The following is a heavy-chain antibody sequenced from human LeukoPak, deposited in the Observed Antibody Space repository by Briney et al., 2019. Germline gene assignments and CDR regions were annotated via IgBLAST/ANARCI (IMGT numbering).Heavy chain of an antibody. D-gene: IGHD3-9*01. CDR1: GGTFSSYA. J-gene: IGHJ3*01. Sequence: GASVKVSCKASGGTFSSYAISWVRQAPGQGLEWMGRIIPILGIANYAQKFQGRVTMTRDTSISTAYVELSRLRSDDTAVYYCARDGDIYDILTGYYSPLAFDFWGQGTMVTVSS. CDR2: IIPILGIA. V-gene: IGHV1-69*04. CDR3: ARDGDIYDILTGYYSPLAFDF.